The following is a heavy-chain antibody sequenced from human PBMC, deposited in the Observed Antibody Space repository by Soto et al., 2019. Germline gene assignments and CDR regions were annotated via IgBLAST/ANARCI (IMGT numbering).Heavy chain of an antibody. J-gene: IGHJ4*02. CDR2: INHSGST. D-gene: IGHD3-3*01. Sequence: PSETLSLTCAVYGGSFSGYYWSWIRQPPGKGLEWIGEINHSGSTNYNPSLKSRVTISVDTSKNQFSLKLSSVTTADTAVYYCVRGVGAYYDFWSGYYDYFDYWGQGTLVTVSS. CDR3: VRGVGAYYDFWSGYYDYFDY. V-gene: IGHV4-34*01. CDR1: GGSFSGYY.